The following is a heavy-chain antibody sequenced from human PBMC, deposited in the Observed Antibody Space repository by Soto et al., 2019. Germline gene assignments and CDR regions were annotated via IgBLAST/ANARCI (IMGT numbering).Heavy chain of an antibody. CDR3: ARGPLNYDYLWDHLDY. CDR2: INPNSGGT. D-gene: IGHD3-16*01. V-gene: IGHV1-2*04. CDR1: GYTFTGYY. J-gene: IGHJ4*02. Sequence: ASVKVSCKASGYTFTGYYMHWVRQAPGQGLEWMGWINPNSGGTNYAQKFQGWVTMTRDTSISTAYMELSRLRSDDTAVYYCARGPLNYDYLWDHLDYWGQGTLVTVSS.